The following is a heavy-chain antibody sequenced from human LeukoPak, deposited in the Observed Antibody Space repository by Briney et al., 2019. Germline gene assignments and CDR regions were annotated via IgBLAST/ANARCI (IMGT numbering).Heavy chain of an antibody. CDR3: ARSSYSSSSSV. D-gene: IGHD6-6*01. CDR2: ISGSGDNT. V-gene: IGHV3-23*01. J-gene: IGHJ3*01. Sequence: PGGSLRLSCAASGFTFSSYAMSWVRQAPGKGLEWVSGISGSGDNTYYADSVKGRFTISRDNSKNSLYLQINSLRAEDTAVYYCARSSYSSSSSVWGQGTMVTVSS. CDR1: GFTFSSYA.